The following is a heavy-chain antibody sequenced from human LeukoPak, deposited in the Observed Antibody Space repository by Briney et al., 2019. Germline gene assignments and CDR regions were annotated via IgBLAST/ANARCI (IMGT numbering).Heavy chain of an antibody. CDR1: GFTFSTYG. J-gene: IGHJ4*02. D-gene: IGHD6-13*01. CDR2: IRYDGSNK. CDR3: ARGSGIAAAARAPDY. Sequence: GGSLRLSCAASGFTFSTYGMHWVRQTPGKGLEWVAFIRYDGSNKYYADSVKGRFTISRDNSKNTLYVQMNSLRAEDTAVYYCARGSGIAAAARAPDYWGQGTLVTVSS. V-gene: IGHV3-30*02.